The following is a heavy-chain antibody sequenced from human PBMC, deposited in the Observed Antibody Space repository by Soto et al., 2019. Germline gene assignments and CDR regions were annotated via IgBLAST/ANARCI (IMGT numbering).Heavy chain of an antibody. CDR2: IWSDGSTK. D-gene: IGHD1-26*01. Sequence: QVQLVESGGGVVQPGRSLRLSCAASGFTFSNYGMHWVRQAPGKGLEWVAVIWSDGSTKYYADSVKGGFPISRDNSKITLYLQMNSLRVEDTAVYYCASQWEVVFDSWGQGTLVTVSS. CDR3: ASQWEVVFDS. J-gene: IGHJ4*02. V-gene: IGHV3-33*01. CDR1: GFTFSNYG.